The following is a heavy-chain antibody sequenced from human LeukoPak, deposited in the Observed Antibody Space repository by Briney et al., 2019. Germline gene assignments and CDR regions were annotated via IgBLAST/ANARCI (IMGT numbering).Heavy chain of an antibody. Sequence: GESLKISRKGSGYSFTSYWIGWVRQMPGKGLEWMGIIYPGDSETRYSPSFQGQVTISADKFITTAYLQWNNLKASHTAMYYCARHMTTADYWGQGTLVTVSS. D-gene: IGHD4-11*01. CDR2: IYPGDSET. J-gene: IGHJ4*02. V-gene: IGHV5-51*01. CDR3: ARHMTTADY. CDR1: GYSFTSYW.